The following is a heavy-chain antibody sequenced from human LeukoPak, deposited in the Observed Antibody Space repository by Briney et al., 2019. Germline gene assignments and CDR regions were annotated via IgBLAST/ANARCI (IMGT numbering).Heavy chain of an antibody. Sequence: SSETLSLTCAVYGGSFSGYYWSWIRQPPGKGLEWIGEINHSGSTNYNPSLKSRVTISVDTSKNQFSLKLSSVTAADTAVYYCARTSQGCSGGSCYLGYYYYYMDVWGKGTTVTVSS. CDR2: INHSGST. J-gene: IGHJ6*03. CDR3: ARTSQGCSGGSCYLGYYYYYMDV. V-gene: IGHV4-34*01. D-gene: IGHD2-15*01. CDR1: GGSFSGYY.